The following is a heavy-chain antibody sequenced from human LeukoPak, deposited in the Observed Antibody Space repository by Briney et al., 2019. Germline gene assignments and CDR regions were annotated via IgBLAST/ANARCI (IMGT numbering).Heavy chain of an antibody. CDR2: INSDAKTT. V-gene: IGHV3-74*01. Sequence: GGSLRLSCEASGFSLSSYWMHWVRQAPGKGLVWVSRINSDAKTTDYGDSVKGRFTISRDNAKNSLYLQMNSLRAEDTAVYYCARDGLGVVPAAPDYWGQGTLVTVSS. J-gene: IGHJ4*02. CDR1: GFSLSSYW. D-gene: IGHD2-2*01. CDR3: ARDGLGVVPAAPDY.